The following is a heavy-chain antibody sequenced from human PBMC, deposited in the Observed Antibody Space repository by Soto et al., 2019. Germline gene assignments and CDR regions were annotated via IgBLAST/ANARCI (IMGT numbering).Heavy chain of an antibody. V-gene: IGHV3-21*01. CDR1: GFTFSSYS. Sequence: PGGSLRLSCAASGFTFSSYSMNWVRQAPGKGLEWVSSISSSSSYIYYADSVKGRFTISRDNAKNSLYLQMNSLRAEDTAVYYCARAFDAPDNFYIVAATDQTIDYWGQGTLVTVSS. D-gene: IGHD1-26*01. CDR2: ISSSSSYI. CDR3: ARAFDAPDNFYIVAATDQTIDY. J-gene: IGHJ4*02.